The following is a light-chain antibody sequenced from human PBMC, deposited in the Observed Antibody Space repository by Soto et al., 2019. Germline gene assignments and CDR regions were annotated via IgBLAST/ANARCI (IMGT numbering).Light chain of an antibody. Sequence: ETVLTQSPGTLSLSPGERATLSCRASQNLNSNFLAWYQQKPGQAPRLLIYGVSNRATGIPDRFSGSGSGTDFTLTISRLGHEDFAVYYCQQYGSSPPFTFGPGTKVDIK. CDR3: QQYGSSPPFT. J-gene: IGKJ3*01. CDR2: GVS. CDR1: QNLNSNF. V-gene: IGKV3-20*01.